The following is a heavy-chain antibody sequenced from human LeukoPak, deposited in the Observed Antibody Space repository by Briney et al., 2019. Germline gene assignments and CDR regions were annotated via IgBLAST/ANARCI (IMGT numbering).Heavy chain of an antibody. V-gene: IGHV3-30*18. Sequence: PGRSLRLSCAASGFTFSTYGMHWVRQAPGKGLEWVAVISYDGSNEYYADSVKGRFTISRDNSKNTLYLQMSSLRAEDTAVYYCAKEFNRGLPDYWGQGILVTVSS. CDR1: GFTFSTYG. J-gene: IGHJ4*02. D-gene: IGHD2-21*01. CDR3: AKEFNRGLPDY. CDR2: ISYDGSNE.